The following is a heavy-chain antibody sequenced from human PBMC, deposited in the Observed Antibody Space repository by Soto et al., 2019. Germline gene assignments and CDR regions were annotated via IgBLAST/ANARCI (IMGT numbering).Heavy chain of an antibody. CDR2: IYYSGST. CDR3: ARHAADIVVVPAAISEFAFDI. CDR1: GGSISSYY. D-gene: IGHD2-2*02. V-gene: IGHV4-59*08. J-gene: IGHJ3*02. Sequence: QVQLQESGPGLVKPSETLSLTCTVSGGSISSYYWSWIRQPPGKGLEWIGYIYYSGSTNYNPSLKSRVTISVDTSKNQFSLKLSSVTAADTAVYYCARHAADIVVVPAAISEFAFDIWGQGTTVTVSS.